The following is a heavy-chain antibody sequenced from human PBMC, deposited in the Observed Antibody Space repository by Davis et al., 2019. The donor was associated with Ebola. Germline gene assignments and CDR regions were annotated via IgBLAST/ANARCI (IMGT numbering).Heavy chain of an antibody. CDR3: AREAVAGLHDTFDI. D-gene: IGHD6-19*01. CDR2: FNPNSGGA. V-gene: IGHV1-2*02. CDR1: GYTFAGYY. J-gene: IGHJ3*02. Sequence: ASVKVSCKASGYTFAGYYLHWVRQAPGQGLEWMGWFNPNSGGATYAQKFQGRVTMTRDTSISTAYMELSRLRSDDTAVYYCAREAVAGLHDTFDIWGQGTMVTVSS.